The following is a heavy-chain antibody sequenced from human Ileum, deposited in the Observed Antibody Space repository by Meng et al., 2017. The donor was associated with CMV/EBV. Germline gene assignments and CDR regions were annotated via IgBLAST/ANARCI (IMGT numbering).Heavy chain of an antibody. CDR1: GSGFYGSW. CDR3: AGLGGAGLTCSWFNF. CDR2: LYPSAAGI. Sequence: AGSGFYGSWVSWVRLMPGNCLGWMGSLYPSAAGIKYSRSLRDHVTMSADKSISTAYLQWSRLEASDTAIYYCAGLGGAGLTCSWFNFWGQGTLVTVSS. V-gene: IGHV5-51*01. J-gene: IGHJ5*01. D-gene: IGHD3-16*01.